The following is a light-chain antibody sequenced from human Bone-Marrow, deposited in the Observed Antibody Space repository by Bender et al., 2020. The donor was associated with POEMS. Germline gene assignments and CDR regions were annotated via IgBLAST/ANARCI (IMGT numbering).Light chain of an antibody. CDR2: DVS. CDR1: TTDFVGYNS. J-gene: IGLJ3*02. CDR3: ASYTRFTSTV. V-gene: IGLV2-14*03. Sequence: QSALTQPASVSGSPGQSITISCTGSTTDFVGYNSVSWYQQPAGTAPKLIIFDVSHRPSGVSPRCSGSKSGNTASLTISGLQSEDEANYYCASYTRFTSTVFGGGTKLTVL.